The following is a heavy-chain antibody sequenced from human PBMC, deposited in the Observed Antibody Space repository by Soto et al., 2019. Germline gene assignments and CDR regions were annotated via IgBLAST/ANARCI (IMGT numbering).Heavy chain of an antibody. J-gene: IGHJ4*02. D-gene: IGHD4-17*01. CDR2: ISGYNGNI. CDR3: ARDHIYGDADFDY. Sequence: QVQPVQSGAEVKKPGASVKVACKASAYTFTNYGINWVRQAPGQGLEWMGWISGYNGNINYAQKLQGRVTMTTDTSTNTAYMELRSLRSDDTAVYYCARDHIYGDADFDYWGQGTLVTVSS. V-gene: IGHV1-18*01. CDR1: AYTFTNYG.